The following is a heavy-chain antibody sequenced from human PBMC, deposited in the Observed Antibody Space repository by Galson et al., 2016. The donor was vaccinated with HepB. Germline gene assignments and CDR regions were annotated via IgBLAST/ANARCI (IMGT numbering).Heavy chain of an antibody. V-gene: IGHV3-53*01. CDR2: IYSAGSA. J-gene: IGHJ5*02. CDR1: GFTVSSRY. CDR3: AVWSPHLSESSGS. D-gene: IGHD3-22*01. Sequence: SLRLSCAASGFTVSSRYMSWVRQAPGKELEWVSAIYSAGSAYYADSVKGRFTISRDNAKNSVYLQMNSLRDEDTAVYYCAVWSPHLSESSGSWGQGTLVTVSS.